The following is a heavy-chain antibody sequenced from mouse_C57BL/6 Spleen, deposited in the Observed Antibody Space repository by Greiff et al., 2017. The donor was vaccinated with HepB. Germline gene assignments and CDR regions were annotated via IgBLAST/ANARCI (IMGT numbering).Heavy chain of an antibody. CDR1: GFTFSDYY. D-gene: IGHD1-1*02. J-gene: IGHJ4*01. CDR2: ISNGGGST. CDR3: ARRTGSYYAMDY. Sequence: EVQGVESGGGLVQPGGSLKLSCAASGFTFSDYYMYWVRQTPEKRLEWVAYISNGGGSTYYPDTVKGRFTISRDNAKNTLFLQMTSLRSEDTAMYYCARRTGSYYAMDYWGQGTSVTVSS. V-gene: IGHV5-12*03.